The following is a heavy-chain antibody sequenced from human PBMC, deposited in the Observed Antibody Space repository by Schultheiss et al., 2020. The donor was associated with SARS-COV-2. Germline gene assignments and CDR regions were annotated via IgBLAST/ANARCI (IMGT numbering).Heavy chain of an antibody. D-gene: IGHD5-12*01. V-gene: IGHV3-23*01. CDR3: AREAPKDSRVATMRDAFDI. CDR2: ISGSGGST. J-gene: IGHJ3*02. CDR1: GFTFSSYA. Sequence: GGSLRLSCAASGFTFSSYAMSWVRQAPGKGLEWVSAISGSGGSTYYADSVKGRFTISRDNSKNTLYLQMNSLRAEDTAVYYCAREAPKDSRVATMRDAFDIWGQGTMVTVSS.